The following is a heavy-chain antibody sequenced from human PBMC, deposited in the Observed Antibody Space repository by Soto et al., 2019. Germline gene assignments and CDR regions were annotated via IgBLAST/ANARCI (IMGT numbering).Heavy chain of an antibody. J-gene: IGHJ4*02. CDR3: AKDRLGGGLDY. D-gene: IGHD3-16*01. Sequence: VQLLQSGGGLVQPGGSLRLSCAASGFIFSNYAMNWVRQAPGRGLEWISIVTSRGDTTYYADSVKGWFTISRDNSKNTLYLQVNSLTAEDTPVYYCAKDRLGGGLDYWGQGTLVSVSS. V-gene: IGHV3-23*01. CDR1: GFIFSNYA. CDR2: VTSRGDTT.